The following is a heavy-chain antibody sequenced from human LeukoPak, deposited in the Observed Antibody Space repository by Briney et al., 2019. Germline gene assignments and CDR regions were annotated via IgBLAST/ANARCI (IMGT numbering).Heavy chain of an antibody. CDR1: VFSFSGYW. Sequence: PGRSLRLSCARSVFSFSGYWMAWVRQAPGKGLEWVASINQDVSRIHYVDSVKGRFTISRDNAKSSLFLQMTSLRVEDTAVYYCARLKDDVTKFDYWGQGTLVTVSS. V-gene: IGHV3-7*01. CDR2: INQDVSRI. CDR3: ARLKDDVTKFDY. J-gene: IGHJ4*02. D-gene: IGHD2-8*01.